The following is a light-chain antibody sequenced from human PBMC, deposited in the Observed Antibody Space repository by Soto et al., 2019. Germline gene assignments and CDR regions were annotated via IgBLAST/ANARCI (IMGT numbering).Light chain of an antibody. J-gene: IGKJ1*01. CDR1: QSVRVN. V-gene: IGKV3-15*01. CDR3: QQYGSSGT. CDR2: GVS. Sequence: EIVMTQSPGTLSVSPGERATLSCRASQSVRVNLAWYQQKPGQAPRLLIYGVSTRATGIPARFSGSGSGTDFTLTISRLEPEDFATYYCQQYGSSGTFGQGTKVDIK.